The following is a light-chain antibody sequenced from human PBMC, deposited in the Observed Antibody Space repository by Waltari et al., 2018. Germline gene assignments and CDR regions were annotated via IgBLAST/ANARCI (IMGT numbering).Light chain of an antibody. Sequence: ERVMTQSPATLSVSPGERATLSCRASQSVSNNVAWYQQKPGQAPRLLIYGASTRATDIPARFSGSGSGTEFTLTISSLQSEDFAVYYCQQYNNWLWTFGQGTKVEVK. CDR1: QSVSNN. J-gene: IGKJ1*01. CDR3: QQYNNWLWT. V-gene: IGKV3-15*01. CDR2: GAS.